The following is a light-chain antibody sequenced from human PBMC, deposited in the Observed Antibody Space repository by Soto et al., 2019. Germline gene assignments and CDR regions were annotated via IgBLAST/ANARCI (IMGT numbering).Light chain of an antibody. V-gene: IGLV2-14*01. CDR2: DVS. Sequence: QSVLTQPASVSGSPGQSITISCTGTRSDIGAYNFVSWYQQHSGKAPKLVIYDVSNRPSGVSNRFSGSKSGNTASLPISGLQLEDEADYYCSSYTGSTTWVFGGGTKVTVL. CDR1: RSDIGAYNF. CDR3: SSYTGSTTWV. J-gene: IGLJ3*02.